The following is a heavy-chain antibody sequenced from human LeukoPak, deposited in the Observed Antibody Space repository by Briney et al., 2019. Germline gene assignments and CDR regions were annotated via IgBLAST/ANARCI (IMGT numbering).Heavy chain of an antibody. V-gene: IGHV1-2*02. Sequence: ASVKVSCKASGYTFTGYYMHWVRQAPGQGLEWMGWINPNSGGTNYAQKFQGRVTMTRDTSISTAYMELSRLRPDDTAVYYCARDLSGYCSSTSCYTEGGYWGQGTLVTVSS. CDR3: ARDLSGYCSSTSCYTEGGY. J-gene: IGHJ4*02. D-gene: IGHD2-2*02. CDR2: INPNSGGT. CDR1: GYTFTGYY.